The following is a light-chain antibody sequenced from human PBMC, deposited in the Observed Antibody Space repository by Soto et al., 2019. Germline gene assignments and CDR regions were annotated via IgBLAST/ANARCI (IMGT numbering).Light chain of an antibody. CDR3: QSYGSSLNWV. CDR2: GNN. Sequence: QSVLTQPPSVSGAPGQRVTISCSNIGAGYDVHWYQQLPGTAPKLLIYGNNIRPSGVPDRFSGSKSGTSASLAITGLQAEDEADYYCQSYGSSLNWVFGGGTKLTVL. CDR1: NIGAGYD. V-gene: IGLV1-40*01. J-gene: IGLJ3*02.